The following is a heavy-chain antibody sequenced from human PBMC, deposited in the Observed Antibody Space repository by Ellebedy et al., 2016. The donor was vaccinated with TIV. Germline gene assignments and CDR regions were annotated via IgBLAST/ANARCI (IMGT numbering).Heavy chain of an antibody. D-gene: IGHD3-10*01. CDR2: INPDGGST. J-gene: IGHJ4*02. Sequence: AASVKVSCKASGGTFSRYVISWMRQAPGQGLEWMGIINPDGGSTSYAQKFQGRVTMTRDTSTSTVYMELSSLRSDDTAVYYCARDLGALWFGETRFDSWGQGTLLTVSS. CDR1: GGTFSRYV. V-gene: IGHV1-46*01. CDR3: ARDLGALWFGETRFDS.